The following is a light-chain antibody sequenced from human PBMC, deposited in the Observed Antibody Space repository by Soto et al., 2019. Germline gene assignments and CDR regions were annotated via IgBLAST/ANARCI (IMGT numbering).Light chain of an antibody. CDR3: QQLNSYPQLT. Sequence: DIQLTQSPSFLSPSVGDRVTITCRASQGISSYLAWYQQKPGKAPKLLIYAASTLQSGVPSRFSGSGSGTEFTLTISSLQPEDFATYYCQQLNSYPQLTFGGGTKVDI. J-gene: IGKJ4*01. CDR1: QGISSY. CDR2: AAS. V-gene: IGKV1-9*01.